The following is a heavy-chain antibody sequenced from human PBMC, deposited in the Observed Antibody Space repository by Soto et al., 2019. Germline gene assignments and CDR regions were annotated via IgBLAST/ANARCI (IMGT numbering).Heavy chain of an antibody. CDR3: AREGGAVTPRYFDY. Sequence: ASVKVSCNASGYTFTSYGISLVRQAPGQGLEWMGWISAYNGNTNYAQKLQGRVTMTTDTSTSTAYMELRSLRSDDTAVYYCAREGGAVTPRYFDYWGQGTLVTVSS. CDR1: GYTFTSYG. V-gene: IGHV1-18*01. J-gene: IGHJ4*02. CDR2: ISAYNGNT. D-gene: IGHD3-3*01.